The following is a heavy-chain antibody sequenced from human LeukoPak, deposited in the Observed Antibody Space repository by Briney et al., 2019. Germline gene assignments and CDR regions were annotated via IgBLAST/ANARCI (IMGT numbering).Heavy chain of an antibody. D-gene: IGHD2-21*02. CDR1: GFTFSSYA. Sequence: PGGSLRLSCAASGFTFSSYAMHWVRQAPGKGLEWVAGISYDGTNKYYADSVKGRFTISRDNYKNTLYLQMNSLRTDDTAVYYCARESPACGEDCYFDYWGQGTLVTVSS. J-gene: IGHJ4*02. CDR2: ISYDGTNK. V-gene: IGHV3-30-3*01. CDR3: ARESPACGEDCYFDY.